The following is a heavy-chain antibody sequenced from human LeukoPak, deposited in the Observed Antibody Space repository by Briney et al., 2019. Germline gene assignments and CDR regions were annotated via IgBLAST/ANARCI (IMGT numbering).Heavy chain of an antibody. CDR2: IIPIFGTA. Sequence: GASVKVSCKASGGTFSSYAISWVRQAPGQGLEWMGGIIPIFGTANYAQKFQGRVTITADESTSTAYMELSSLRSEDTAVYYCARASRGYSYGHEKYYFDYWGQGTLVTVSS. J-gene: IGHJ4*02. CDR3: ARASRGYSYGHEKYYFDY. CDR1: GGTFSSYA. V-gene: IGHV1-69*13. D-gene: IGHD5-18*01.